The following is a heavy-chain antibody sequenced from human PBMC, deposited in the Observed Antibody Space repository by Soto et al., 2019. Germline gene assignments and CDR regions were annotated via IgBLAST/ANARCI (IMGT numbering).Heavy chain of an antibody. Sequence: APVKVSCKAPSYTFTNYGISRVRQAPGQGLEWMGWISAYNGNTNYAQNLQGGVTMTTDTSTSTAYMELGSLISDDTAVYYCARDHAQAGTGREFDYWGQGTPVTVSS. D-gene: IGHD6-19*01. CDR3: ARDHAQAGTGREFDY. CDR1: SYTFTNYG. J-gene: IGHJ4*02. V-gene: IGHV1-18*01. CDR2: ISAYNGNT.